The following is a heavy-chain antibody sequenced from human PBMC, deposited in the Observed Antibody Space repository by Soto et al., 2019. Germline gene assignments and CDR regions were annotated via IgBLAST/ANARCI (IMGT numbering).Heavy chain of an antibody. CDR1: GGTFSSYA. J-gene: IGHJ6*02. D-gene: IGHD2-15*01. CDR2: IIPIFGTA. V-gene: IGHV1-69*12. CDR3: ARELVVVAATPSYYGMDV. Sequence: QVQLVQSGAEVKKPGSSVKVSCKASGGTFSSYAISWVRQAPGQGLEWMGGIIPIFGTANYAQKFQGRVTITADXXTXTXXMELSSLRSEDTAVYYCARELVVVAATPSYYGMDVWGQGTTVTVSS.